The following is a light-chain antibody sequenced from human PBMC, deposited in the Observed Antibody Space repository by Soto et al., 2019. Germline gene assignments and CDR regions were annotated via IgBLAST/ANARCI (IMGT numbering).Light chain of an antibody. Sequence: QSVLTQPASVSGSPGQSITISCTGTSRDVGGYNYVSWYQHYPDKAPKLIIYDVTSRPSGVSDRFSGSKSGNTASLTISGLQPEDEAHYYCSSFTLSTAYLFGTGTKVTVL. CDR3: SSFTLSTAYL. CDR1: SRDVGGYNY. J-gene: IGLJ1*01. V-gene: IGLV2-14*01. CDR2: DVT.